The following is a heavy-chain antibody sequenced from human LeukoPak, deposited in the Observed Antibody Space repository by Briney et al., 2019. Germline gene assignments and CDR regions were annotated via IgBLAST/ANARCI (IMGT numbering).Heavy chain of an antibody. CDR1: GGSISSYY. CDR2: IVYTGRT. J-gene: IGHJ5*01. Sequence: KPSETLSLTCTVSGGSISSYYWSWIRQPPEKGLEWIGNIVYTGRTNYNPSLKSRVTISIDTSKNQFSLRLNSVTAADTAVYYCARDSWWDGSKTFSDWFGPWGQGTLVTVSS. D-gene: IGHD3-10*01. CDR3: ARDSWWDGSKTFSDWFGP. V-gene: IGHV4-59*01.